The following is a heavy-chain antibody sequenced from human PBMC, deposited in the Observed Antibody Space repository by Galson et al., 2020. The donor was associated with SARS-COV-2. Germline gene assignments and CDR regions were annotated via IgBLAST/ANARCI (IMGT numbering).Heavy chain of an antibody. CDR1: GASISSGSYY. D-gene: IGHD3-3*01. Sequence: SETLSLTCTVSGASISSGSYYWSWIRQPAGKGLEWIGRIYKSGNTNYNPSIWSQVTISVDTSKNQFSLKLTSVTAADMAVYSCARGNSHCVTMCGVLAGTCGMDAWGQGTTVTVSS. V-gene: IGHV4-61*02. CDR3: ARGNSHCVTMCGVLAGTCGMDA. CDR2: IYKSGNT. J-gene: IGHJ6*02.